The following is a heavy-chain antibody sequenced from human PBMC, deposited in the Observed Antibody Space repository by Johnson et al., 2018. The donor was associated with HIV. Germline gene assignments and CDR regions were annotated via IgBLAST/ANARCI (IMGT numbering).Heavy chain of an antibody. Sequence: VLLVESGGGLVKPGGSLRLSCSASGFTFGDYAMSWVRQAPGKGLEWVGFIRSKAYGGTTEYAASVKGRFTISRDDSKSIAYLQMNSLKTEDTAVYYCTTAGLRYFDWFTGAFDIWGQGTMVTVSS. V-gene: IGHV3-49*04. J-gene: IGHJ3*02. CDR3: TTAGLRYFDWFTGAFDI. CDR1: GFTFGDYA. CDR2: IRSKAYGGTT. D-gene: IGHD3-9*01.